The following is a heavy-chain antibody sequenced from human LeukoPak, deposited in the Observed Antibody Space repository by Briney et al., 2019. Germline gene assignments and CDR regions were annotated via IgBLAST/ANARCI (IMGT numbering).Heavy chain of an antibody. J-gene: IGHJ6*03. CDR3: ARCDYYYYYMDV. CDR2: INPNSGGT. V-gene: IGHV1-2*02. CDR1: GYTFTGYY. Sequence: ASVKVSCKASGYTFTGYYMHWVRQAPGQGLEWMGWINPNSGGTNYAQKFQGRVTMTRDTSISTAYMELGRLRSDDTAVYYCARCDYYYYYMDVWGKGTTVTVSS.